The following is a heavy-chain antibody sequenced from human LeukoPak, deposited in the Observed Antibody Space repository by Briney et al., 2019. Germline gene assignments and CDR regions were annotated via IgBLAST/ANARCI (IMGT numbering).Heavy chain of an antibody. CDR2: IIPTLGIA. CDR1: GDSFSSYA. D-gene: IGHD3-16*01. Sequence: ASVKVSCKASGDSFSSYAISWVRQAPGQGLEWMGRIIPTLGIANYAQKFQGRVTITADKSTRTAYMELSSLRSEDTAVYYCARDVRGGSFQDHWGQGTLVTVSS. V-gene: IGHV1-69*04. J-gene: IGHJ4*02. CDR3: ARDVRGGSFQDH.